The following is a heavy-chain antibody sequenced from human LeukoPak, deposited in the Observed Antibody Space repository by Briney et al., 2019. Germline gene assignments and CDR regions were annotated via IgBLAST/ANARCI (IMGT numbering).Heavy chain of an antibody. CDR3: ARLLEFRAVTYGMDV. D-gene: IGHD4-17*01. J-gene: IGHJ6*02. Sequence: SETLSLTYTVSGGSISSYYWSWIRQPPGKGLEWIGYIYYSGSTNYNPSLKSRVTISVDTSKNQFSLKLSSVTAADTAVYYCARLLEFRAVTYGMDVWGQGTTVTVSS. CDR2: IYYSGST. CDR1: GGSISSYY. V-gene: IGHV4-59*08.